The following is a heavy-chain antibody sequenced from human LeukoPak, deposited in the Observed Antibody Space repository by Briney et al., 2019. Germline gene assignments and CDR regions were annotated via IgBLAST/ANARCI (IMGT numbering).Heavy chain of an antibody. Sequence: SETLSLTCAVYGGSFSGYYWSWIRQPPGKGLEWIGEINHSGSTNYNPSLKSRVTISVDTSKNQFSLKLSSVTAADTAVYYCARLGFDSSGSGAYAFDVWGQGTMVTVSS. CDR2: INHSGST. D-gene: IGHD3-22*01. CDR3: ARLGFDSSGSGAYAFDV. CDR1: GGSFSGYY. V-gene: IGHV4-34*01. J-gene: IGHJ3*01.